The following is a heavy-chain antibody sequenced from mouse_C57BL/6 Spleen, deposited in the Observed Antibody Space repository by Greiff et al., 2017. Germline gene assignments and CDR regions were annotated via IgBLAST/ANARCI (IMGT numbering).Heavy chain of an antibody. Sequence: QVQLKQSGAELAKPGASVKLSCKASGYTFTSYWMHWVKQRPGQGLEWIGYINPSSGYTKYNQKFKDKATLTADKSSSTAYMQLSSLTYEDSAVYYCARSGVYEEYGTCDVYARDCRGQGTSVTVSS. D-gene: IGHD2-1*01. CDR1: GYTFTSYW. CDR2: INPSSGYT. V-gene: IGHV1-7*01. J-gene: IGHJ4*01. CDR3: ARSGVYEEYGTCDVYARDC.